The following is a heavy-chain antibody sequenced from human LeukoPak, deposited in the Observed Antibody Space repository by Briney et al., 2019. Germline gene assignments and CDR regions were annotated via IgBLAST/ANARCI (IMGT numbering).Heavy chain of an antibody. V-gene: IGHV3-30*02. CDR2: IWYDGTDK. Sequence: GGSLRLSCAASGFTFSSYGMHWVRHGPGKGLERVTFIWYDGTDKNYADSVKGRFTISRDNSKNTLYLQMNSLRAEDTAVYYCAKVYGYYDSSGCYDAFDIWGQGTMVTVSS. CDR3: AKVYGYYDSSGCYDAFDI. D-gene: IGHD3-22*01. CDR1: GFTFSSYG. J-gene: IGHJ3*02.